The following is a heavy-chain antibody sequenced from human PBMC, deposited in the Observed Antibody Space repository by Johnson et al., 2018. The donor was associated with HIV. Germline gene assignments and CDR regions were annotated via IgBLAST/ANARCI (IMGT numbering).Heavy chain of an antibody. Sequence: VQLVESGGGLVQPGGSLRLSCAASGFTFSDYYMSWIRQAPGKGLEWVSAIGTAGDTYYPGSVKGRFTISRDNSKNTLFLQMNSMRAEDTAVYYCARGLGSYSSGYPMLEAFDIWGQGTMVTVSS. V-gene: IGHV3-66*02. CDR2: IGTAGDT. J-gene: IGHJ3*02. CDR3: ARGLGSYSSGYPMLEAFDI. D-gene: IGHD3-22*01. CDR1: GFTFSDYY.